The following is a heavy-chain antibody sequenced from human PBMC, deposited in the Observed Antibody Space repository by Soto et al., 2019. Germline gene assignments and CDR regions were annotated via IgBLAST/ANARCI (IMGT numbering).Heavy chain of an antibody. Sequence: SETLSLTCAVYGGSFSGYYWSWIRQTPGKGLEWIGEINDSGSTNHNPSLKSRVTILVDTPKNQFSLKLSSVTAADTAVYYCARGLLVWFGYLSRRGGYHYLLDFCGKGTSDTVSS. CDR3: ARGLLVWFGYLSRRGGYHYLLDF. CDR1: GGSFSGYY. J-gene: IGHJ6*04. V-gene: IGHV4-34*01. D-gene: IGHD3-10*01. CDR2: INDSGST.